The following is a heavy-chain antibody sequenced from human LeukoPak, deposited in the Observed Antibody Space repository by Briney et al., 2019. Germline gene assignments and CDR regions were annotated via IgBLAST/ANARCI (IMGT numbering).Heavy chain of an antibody. J-gene: IGHJ4*02. CDR2: IIPIFGTA. V-gene: IGHV1-69*13. CDR3: ASEWLRYRANY. D-gene: IGHD5-12*01. CDR1: GYTFTSYG. Sequence: ASVKVSCKASGYTFTSYGISWVRQAPGQGLEWMGGIIPIFGTANYAQKFQGRVTITADESTSTAYMELSSLRSEDTAVYYCASEWLRYRANYWGQGTLVTVSS.